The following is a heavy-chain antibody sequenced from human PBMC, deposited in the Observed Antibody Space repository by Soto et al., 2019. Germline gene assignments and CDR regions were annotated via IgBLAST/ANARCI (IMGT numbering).Heavy chain of an antibody. CDR1: VFDFSTYA. D-gene: IGHD3-10*01. V-gene: IGHV3-23*01. Sequence: PGGSLRLSCVASVFDFSTYAMSWVRQAPGKGLEWVSVIGEGGVSRVYADAVKGRFTISRDNSKNTLYLQMTSLRVDDTAMYYCARDSVTRVSSDIPGMDVWGQGTTVTVSS. CDR3: ARDSVTRVSSDIPGMDV. CDR2: IGEGGVSR. J-gene: IGHJ6*02.